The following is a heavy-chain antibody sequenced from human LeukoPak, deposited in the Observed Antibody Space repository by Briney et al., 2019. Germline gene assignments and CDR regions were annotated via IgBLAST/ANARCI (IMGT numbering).Heavy chain of an antibody. V-gene: IGHV3-33*03. J-gene: IGHJ4*02. D-gene: IGHD3-22*01. CDR1: GFSFSGHA. Sequence: GGSLRLSCAASGFSFSGHAMHWVRQPPGKGLGWVAVVWFDGSSTSYGDSVRGRSNISRDDSKNTVFLQMNSLRAEDTAVYYCAKDGDSYDSSGAFDYWGQGTLVTVSS. CDR3: AKDGDSYDSSGAFDY. CDR2: VWFDGSST.